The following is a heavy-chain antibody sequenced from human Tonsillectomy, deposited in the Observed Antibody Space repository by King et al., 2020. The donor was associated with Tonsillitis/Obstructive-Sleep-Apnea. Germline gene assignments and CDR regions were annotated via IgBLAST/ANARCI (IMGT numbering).Heavy chain of an antibody. D-gene: IGHD6-19*01. Sequence: VQLVESGGGLVQPGGSLRLSCAASGFTLSSSSMSWVRQAPGKGLEWLSSLNKDSGRTYYADSVKGRFTISRDDSTNTLFLQMSSLRAEDTAVYFCAKDHHSSGWPAFAYWGQGTLVTVSS. CDR3: AKDHHSSGWPAFAY. CDR2: LNKDSGRT. V-gene: IGHV3-23*04. J-gene: IGHJ4*02. CDR1: GFTLSSSS.